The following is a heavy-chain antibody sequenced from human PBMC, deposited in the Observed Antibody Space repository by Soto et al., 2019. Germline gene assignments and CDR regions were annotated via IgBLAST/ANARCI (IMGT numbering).Heavy chain of an antibody. CDR2: IHYSGST. V-gene: IGHV4-59*01. D-gene: IGHD4-17*01. CDR3: ARLPFADYGGIFDP. J-gene: IGHJ5*02. Sequence: QVQLQESGPGLVKPSETLSLTCTVSGGSISNYYWSWIRQPPGEGLEWIGNIHYSGSTNYNPSLTSPVTLXVXTXQNHFSLKLRSVTAADTAVYYCARLPFADYGGIFDPWGHGTLVTVSS. CDR1: GGSISNYY.